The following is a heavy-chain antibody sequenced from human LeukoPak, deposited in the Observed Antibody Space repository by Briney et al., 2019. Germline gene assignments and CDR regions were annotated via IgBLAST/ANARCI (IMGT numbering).Heavy chain of an antibody. CDR1: DGSISSDSYY. Sequence: NPSETLSLTCTVPDGSISSDSYYWGWIRQPPGKGLEWIGSIYYSGSSYYGPSLKSRVTISVDTSKHRFSLKMRSVTAADTAVYYCASHPGYDGSHFDYWGQGTLVTVSS. V-gene: IGHV4-39*01. D-gene: IGHD5-12*01. CDR2: IYYSGSS. J-gene: IGHJ4*02. CDR3: ASHPGYDGSHFDY.